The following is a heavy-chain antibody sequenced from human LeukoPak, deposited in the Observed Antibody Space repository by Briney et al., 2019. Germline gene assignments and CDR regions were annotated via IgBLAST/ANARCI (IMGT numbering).Heavy chain of an antibody. CDR1: GGSISSSSYY. CDR3: ALAASDSSGYYILTIGWYFDL. D-gene: IGHD3-22*01. CDR2: IYYSGST. V-gene: IGHV4-39*01. J-gene: IGHJ2*01. Sequence: PSETLSLTCTVSGGSISSSSYYWGWIRQPPGKGLEWIGSIYYSGSTYYNPSLKSRVTISVDTSKNQFSLKLSSVTAADTAVYYCALAASDSSGYYILTIGWYFDLWGRGTLVTVSS.